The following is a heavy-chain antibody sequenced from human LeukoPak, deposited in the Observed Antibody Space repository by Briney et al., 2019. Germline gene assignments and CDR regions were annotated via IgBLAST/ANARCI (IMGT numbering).Heavy chain of an antibody. CDR3: ATFGIAAVPANYYYYAMDV. J-gene: IGHJ6*02. Sequence: GGSLRLSCAASGFTFSMYSRRWVRQAPGKGLEWVSYISTSSTTIYYADSVRGRFTISRDNAKNSLYLQMNSLRAGDTAVYYCATFGIAAVPANYYYYAMDVWGQGTTVTVSS. V-gene: IGHV3-48*04. CDR2: ISTSSTTI. CDR1: GFTFSMYS. D-gene: IGHD6-13*01.